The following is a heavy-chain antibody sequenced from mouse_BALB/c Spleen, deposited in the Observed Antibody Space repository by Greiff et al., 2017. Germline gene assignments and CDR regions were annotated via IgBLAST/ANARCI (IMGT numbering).Heavy chain of an antibody. CDR3: ARDTYYRYDVDYFDY. Sequence: EVQGVESGGGLVQPGGSLKLSCAASGFTFSSYGMSWVRQTPDKRLELVATINSNGGSTYYPDSVKGRFTISRDNAKNTLYLQMSSLKSEDTAMYYCARDTYYRYDVDYFDYWGQGTTLTVSS. V-gene: IGHV5-6-3*01. CDR1: GFTFSSYG. CDR2: INSNGGST. D-gene: IGHD2-14*01. J-gene: IGHJ2*01.